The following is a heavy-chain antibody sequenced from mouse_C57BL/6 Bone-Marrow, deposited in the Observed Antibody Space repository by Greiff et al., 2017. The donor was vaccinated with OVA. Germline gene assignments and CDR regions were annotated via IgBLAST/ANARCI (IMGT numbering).Heavy chain of an antibody. Sequence: EVQVVESGGGLVQPKGSLKLSCAASGFSFNTYAMNWVRQAPGKGLEWVARIRSKSNNYATYYADSVKDRFTISRDDSESMLYLQMNNLKTEDTAMYYCSYGSSWYFDVWGTGTTVTVSS. J-gene: IGHJ1*03. CDR2: IRSKSNNYAT. CDR3: SYGSSWYFDV. D-gene: IGHD1-1*01. V-gene: IGHV10-1*01. CDR1: GFSFNTYA.